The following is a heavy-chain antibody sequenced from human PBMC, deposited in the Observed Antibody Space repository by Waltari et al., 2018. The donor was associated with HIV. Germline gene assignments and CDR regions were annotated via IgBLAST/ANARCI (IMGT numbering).Heavy chain of an antibody. CDR1: GGSISSGGYY. CDR2: IYYSGST. D-gene: IGHD6-25*01. V-gene: IGHV4-31*03. J-gene: IGHJ6*02. Sequence: QVQLQESGPGLVKPSQTLSLTCTVSGGSISSGGYYWSWIRPPPGKGLEWIGYIYYSGSTYYNPSLKSRVTISVDTSKNQFSLKLSSVTAADTAVYYCARQRPLRGSSYYYYGMDVWGQGTTVTVSS. CDR3: ARQRPLRGSSYYYYGMDV.